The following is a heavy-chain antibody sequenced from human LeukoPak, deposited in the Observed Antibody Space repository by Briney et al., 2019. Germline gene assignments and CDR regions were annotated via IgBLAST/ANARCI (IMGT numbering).Heavy chain of an antibody. CDR2: VYYSGST. CDR3: ARLYDSSSYTNWLDP. D-gene: IGHD3-22*01. CDR1: GGSISSHY. J-gene: IGHJ5*02. Sequence: SETLSLTCTVSGGSISSHYWSWIRQPPGEGLEWIGYVYYSGSTNYNPSLKSRVTISVDTSKNQLSLKLSSVTAADAAVYYCARLYDSSSYTNWLDPWGQGTLVTVSS. V-gene: IGHV4-59*11.